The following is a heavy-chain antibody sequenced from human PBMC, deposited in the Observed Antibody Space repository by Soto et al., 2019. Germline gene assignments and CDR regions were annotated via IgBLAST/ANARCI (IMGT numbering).Heavy chain of an antibody. CDR1: GFTFSSYG. Sequence: GGSLRLSCAASGFTFSSYGMHWVRQAPGKGLEWVAVIWYDGSNKYYADSVKGRFTISRDNSKNTLYLQMNSLRAEDTAVYYCARDPITIVGGLYYYYYGMDVWGQGTTVTVSS. CDR2: IWYDGSNK. J-gene: IGHJ6*02. V-gene: IGHV3-33*01. CDR3: ARDPITIVGGLYYYYYGMDV. D-gene: IGHD3-3*01.